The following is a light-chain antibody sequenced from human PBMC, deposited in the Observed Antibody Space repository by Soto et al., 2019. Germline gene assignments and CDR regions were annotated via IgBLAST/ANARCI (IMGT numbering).Light chain of an antibody. CDR2: KAS. V-gene: IGKV1-5*03. Sequence: DIQMTQSPATLSASVGDRVTITCRASQSISSWLAWYQQKPGKAPKLLIYKASSLESGVPSRFSGSGSGTDFTLTISSLQPEDFATYYCQQRETFGQRTKVDI. CDR3: QQRET. CDR1: QSISSW. J-gene: IGKJ1*01.